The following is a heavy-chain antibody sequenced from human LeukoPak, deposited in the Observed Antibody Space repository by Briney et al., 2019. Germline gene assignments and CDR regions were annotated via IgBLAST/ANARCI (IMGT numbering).Heavy chain of an antibody. CDR1: GGSISSYY. CDR3: ARVAQAASGLRYFDY. V-gene: IGHV4-59*01. D-gene: IGHD6-13*01. CDR2: IYYSGST. J-gene: IGHJ4*02. Sequence: MSSETLSLTCTVSGGSISSYYWSWIRQPPGKGLEWIGYIYYSGSTNYNPSLKSRVTISVDTSKNQFSLKLSSVTAADTAVYYCARVAQAASGLRYFDYWGQGTLVTVSS.